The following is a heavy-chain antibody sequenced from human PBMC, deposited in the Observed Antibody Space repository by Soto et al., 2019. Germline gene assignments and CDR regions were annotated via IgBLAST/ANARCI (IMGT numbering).Heavy chain of an antibody. Sequence: SETLCLTYSVSGDISVGNWWSWVRQPPGRGLEWIGEVSHSGTTNYNPSLNNRVAVSLDKSKNQFSLKVTSVTAADTAFYYCARRDDCSGGACWMNYLDSWGQGILVTVSS. V-gene: IGHV4-4*02. CDR2: VSHSGTT. CDR1: GDISVGNW. J-gene: IGHJ4*02. CDR3: ARRDDCSGGACWMNYLDS. D-gene: IGHD2-8*02.